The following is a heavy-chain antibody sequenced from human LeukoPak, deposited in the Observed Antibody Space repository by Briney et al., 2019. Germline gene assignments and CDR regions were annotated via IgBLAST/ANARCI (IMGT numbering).Heavy chain of an antibody. J-gene: IGHJ4*02. CDR3: ARDGYYYDGSFEY. CDR2: ISHSGSS. Sequence: SETLSLTCNVSGGSISSYRWNWIRQPPGKGLEWIGSISHSGSSYSKPSLKSRVIISVDTSNNQFSLKLTSVTAADTATYYCARDGYYYDGSFEYWGQGIRVAVSS. CDR1: GGSISSYR. V-gene: IGHV4-59*04. D-gene: IGHD3-22*01.